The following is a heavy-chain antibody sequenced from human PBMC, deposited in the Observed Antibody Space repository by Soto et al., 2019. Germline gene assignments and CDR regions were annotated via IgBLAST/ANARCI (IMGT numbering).Heavy chain of an antibody. J-gene: IGHJ6*02. Sequence: QLQLQESGPGLVKPSETLSLTCTVSGRSISSSSYSWGWIRQPPGQGLEWIGSIYYSGSTYYNPSLKSRVTIAGATSKNQFSLKLSSVTAADTAVYYCARRTRYSSSWYYYYYGMDVWGQGTTVTVSS. V-gene: IGHV4-39*01. D-gene: IGHD6-13*01. CDR1: GRSISSSSYS. CDR2: IYYSGST. CDR3: ARRTRYSSSWYYYYYGMDV.